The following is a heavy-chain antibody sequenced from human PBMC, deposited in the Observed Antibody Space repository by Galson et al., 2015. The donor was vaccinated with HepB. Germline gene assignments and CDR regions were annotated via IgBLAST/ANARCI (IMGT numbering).Heavy chain of an antibody. CDR2: ISAYNGNT. CDR1: GYTFTSYG. D-gene: IGHD1-26*01. Sequence: SVKVSCKASGYTFTSYGISWVRQAPGQGLEWMGWISAYNGNTNYAQKLQGRVTMTTDTSTSTAYMELRSLRSDETAVYYCARDRGRGSYYVGGPDQAELTIHLSYWGQGTLVTVSS. CDR3: ARDRGRGSYYVGGPDQAELTIHLSY. J-gene: IGHJ4*02. V-gene: IGHV1-18*01.